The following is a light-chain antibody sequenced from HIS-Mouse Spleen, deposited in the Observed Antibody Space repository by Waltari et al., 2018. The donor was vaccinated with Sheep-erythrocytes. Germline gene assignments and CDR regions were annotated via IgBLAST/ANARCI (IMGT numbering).Light chain of an antibody. CDR3: CSYAGSYNHV. CDR2: DVS. CDR1: SSDVGGYNY. V-gene: IGLV2-11*01. Sequence: QSALTQPRSVSGSPGQSVTLSCTGTSSDVGGYNYVSVYQQHPGKAPKLMIYDVSKRPSGVPDRFSGSKSGNTASLTISGLQAEDEADYYCCSYAGSYNHVFATGTKVTVL. J-gene: IGLJ1*01.